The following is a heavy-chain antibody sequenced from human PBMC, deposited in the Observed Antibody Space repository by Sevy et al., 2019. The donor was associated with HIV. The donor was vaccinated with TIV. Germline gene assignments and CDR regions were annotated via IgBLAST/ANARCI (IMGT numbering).Heavy chain of an antibody. CDR1: GGSFSGYY. V-gene: IGHV4-34*01. Sequence: SETLSLTCAVYGGSFSGYYWSWIRQPPGKGLEWIGEINHSGSTNYNRSLKSRVTISVDTSKNQFSLKLSSVTAADTAVYYCARERVVAATSLGMDVWGQGTTVTVSS. CDR3: ARERVVAATSLGMDV. CDR2: INHSGST. J-gene: IGHJ6*02. D-gene: IGHD2-15*01.